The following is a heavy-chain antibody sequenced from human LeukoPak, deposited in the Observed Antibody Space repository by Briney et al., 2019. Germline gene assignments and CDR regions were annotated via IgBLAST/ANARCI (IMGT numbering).Heavy chain of an antibody. Sequence: GGSLRLSCAASGFTFSSYDMHWARQATGKGLEWVSAIGTAGDTYYPGSVKGRFTISRDNAKESLYLQMNSLRAEDTAIYYCARENSGIAATDIIDYWGQGTLVTVSS. D-gene: IGHD6-13*01. CDR3: ARENSGIAATDIIDY. V-gene: IGHV3-13*01. CDR2: IGTAGDT. CDR1: GFTFSSYD. J-gene: IGHJ4*02.